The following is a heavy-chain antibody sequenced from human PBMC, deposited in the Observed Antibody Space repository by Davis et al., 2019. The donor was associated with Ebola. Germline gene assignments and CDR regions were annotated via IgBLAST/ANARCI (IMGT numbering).Heavy chain of an antibody. V-gene: IGHV4-4*02. Sequence: PSETLSLTCTVFGASVSSTSSWGWVRQSPGKGLEWIGEIYHNGNTNYNPSLKSRVTISGDKSKNQFSLNLTSVSAADTAVYYCARAKQWLAYYFDYWGQGILVTVSS. CDR1: GASVSSTSS. CDR2: IYHNGNT. CDR3: ARAKQWLAYYFDY. D-gene: IGHD6-19*01. J-gene: IGHJ4*02.